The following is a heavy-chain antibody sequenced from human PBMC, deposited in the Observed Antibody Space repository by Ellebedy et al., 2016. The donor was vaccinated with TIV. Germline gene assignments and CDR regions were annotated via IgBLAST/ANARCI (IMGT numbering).Heavy chain of an antibody. J-gene: IGHJ4*02. D-gene: IGHD6-13*01. CDR3: ARGGIASPEGFDS. Sequence: ASVKVSCXASGYTFTNYYMHWVRQAPGQGLEWMGWISTYNGNTNYAKYLQGRVTMTTDTSTTTAYMELRSLRSDDTAVYYCARGGIASPEGFDSWGQGTLVTVSS. CDR2: ISTYNGNT. CDR1: GYTFTNYY. V-gene: IGHV1-18*04.